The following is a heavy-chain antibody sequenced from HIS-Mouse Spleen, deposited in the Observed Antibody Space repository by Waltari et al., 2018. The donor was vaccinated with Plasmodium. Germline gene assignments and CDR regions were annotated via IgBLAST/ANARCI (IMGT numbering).Heavy chain of an antibody. CDR3: ASSWYWYFDL. CDR2: IKQDGSEK. CDR1: GFTFSSFR. V-gene: IGHV3-7*01. Sequence: VQLVVSGGGLVQPGRSLIFSCAGSGFTFSSFRMSWVRQAQGKGMEWVANIKQDGSEKYYVDSVKGRFTISRDNAKNSLYLQMNSLRAEDTAVYYCASSWYWYFDLWGRGTLVAVSS. D-gene: IGHD6-13*01. J-gene: IGHJ2*01.